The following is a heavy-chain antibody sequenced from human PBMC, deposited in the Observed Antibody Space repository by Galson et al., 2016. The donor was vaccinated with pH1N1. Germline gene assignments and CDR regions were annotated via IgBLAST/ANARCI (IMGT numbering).Heavy chain of an antibody. J-gene: IGHJ4*02. CDR3: ARRGIGEFLYYFDY. V-gene: IGHV4-39*01. Sequence: SIYYSGSTYYNPSLKSRVTISVDTSKNQFSLKMSSVTAADTAVYYCARRGIGEFLYYFDYWGQGTLVTVSS. D-gene: IGHD3-10*01. CDR2: IYYSGST.